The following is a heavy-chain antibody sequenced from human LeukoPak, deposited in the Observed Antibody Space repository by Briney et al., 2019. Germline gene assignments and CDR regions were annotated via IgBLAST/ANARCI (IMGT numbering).Heavy chain of an antibody. V-gene: IGHV1-18*01. CDR2: ISAYNGNT. CDR3: ARSYLPYSSGWYLLPFDY. Sequence: ASVKVSCKASGYTFTSYGISWVRQAPGQGLEWMGWISAYNGNTNYAQKLQGRVTMTTDTSTSTAYMGLRSLRSDDTAVYYCARSYLPYSSGWYLLPFDYWGQGTLVTVSS. J-gene: IGHJ4*02. CDR1: GYTFTSYG. D-gene: IGHD6-19*01.